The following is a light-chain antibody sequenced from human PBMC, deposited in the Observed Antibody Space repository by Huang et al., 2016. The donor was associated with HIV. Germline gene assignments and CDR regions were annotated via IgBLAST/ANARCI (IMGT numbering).Light chain of an antibody. J-gene: IGKJ4*01. CDR3: QHFDNLALT. CDR1: QDISNY. Sequence: DIQMTQSPSSLSASVGDRVTITCQASQDISNYLNWYQQKPGKAPKRLFYDASNLETGVPSRFSGSGSGTDFTFTISSLQPEDIATYYCQHFDNLALTFGGGTKVQIK. CDR2: DAS. V-gene: IGKV1-33*01.